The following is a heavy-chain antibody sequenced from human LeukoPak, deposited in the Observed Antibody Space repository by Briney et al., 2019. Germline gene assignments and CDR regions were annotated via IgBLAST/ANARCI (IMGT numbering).Heavy chain of an antibody. J-gene: IGHJ5*02. CDR1: GYTFTGYY. CDR3: ARSPMIPAAIVRFPWFDP. V-gene: IGHV1-2*02. D-gene: IGHD2-2*02. Sequence: ASVKVSCKASGYTFTGYYMHWVRQAPGQGLEWMGWINPNSGGTNYAQKFQGRVTMTRDTSISTAYMELSRLRSDDTAVYYCARSPMIPAAIVRFPWFDPWGQGTLVTVSS. CDR2: INPNSGGT.